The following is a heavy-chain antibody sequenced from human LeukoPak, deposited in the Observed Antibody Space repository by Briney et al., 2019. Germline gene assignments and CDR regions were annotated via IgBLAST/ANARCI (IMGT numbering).Heavy chain of an antibody. V-gene: IGHV4-59*01. CDR3: ARDTGTVVDY. CDR1: GGSISTYY. J-gene: IGHJ4*02. D-gene: IGHD4-23*01. Sequence: PSETLSLTCTVSGGSISTYYWSWIRQPPGKGLEWIGYIYYSGSTNYNPSLKSRVTPSVDTSKNQFSLKLSSVTAADTAVYYCARDTGTVVDYWGQGTLVTVSS. CDR2: IYYSGST.